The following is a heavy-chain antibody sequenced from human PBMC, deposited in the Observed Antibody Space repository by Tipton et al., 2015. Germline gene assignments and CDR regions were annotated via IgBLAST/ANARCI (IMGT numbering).Heavy chain of an antibody. V-gene: IGHV4-61*01. CDR3: ARERENSYGSFDH. CDR2: ISYSGST. CDR1: GGSVSTSNYY. D-gene: IGHD3-16*01. J-gene: IGHJ4*02. Sequence: TLSLTCTVSGGSVSTSNYYWGWIRQSPGKGLEWIGYISYSGSTHYNPSLKRRVTISGDTSKNQFSLELNSVTAADTAVYYCARERENSYGSFDHWGQGSLVTVSS.